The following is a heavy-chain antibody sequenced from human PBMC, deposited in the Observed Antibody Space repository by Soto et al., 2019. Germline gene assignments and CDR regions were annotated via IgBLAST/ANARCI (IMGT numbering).Heavy chain of an antibody. V-gene: IGHV2-70*04. Sequence: GPTLVNPTQTLTLTCTFSGFSLSTSGMRVSWIRQPPGKALEWLARIDRDDDKFYSTSLKTRLTISKDTSKNQVVLTMTNMDPVDTATYYCARSAKAKGDFDYWGRGTPVTVSS. CDR3: ARSAKAKGDFDY. CDR2: IDRDDDK. CDR1: GFSLSTSGMR. J-gene: IGHJ4*02.